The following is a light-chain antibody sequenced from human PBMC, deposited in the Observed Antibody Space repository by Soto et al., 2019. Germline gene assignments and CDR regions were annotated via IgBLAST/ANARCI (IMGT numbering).Light chain of an antibody. CDR3: TSSTSSTSPPYV. CDR1: TNDVGGYNY. J-gene: IGLJ1*01. V-gene: IGLV2-14*01. Sequence: QSVLTQPASVSGSPGQSITISCTGTTNDVGGYNYVSWYQQHPGKAPKLLIFEVSSRPSGDSKRLSVSKSGTTASLTISAPPAGDEADYFSTSSTSSTSPPYVFGSWPKVTV. CDR2: EVS.